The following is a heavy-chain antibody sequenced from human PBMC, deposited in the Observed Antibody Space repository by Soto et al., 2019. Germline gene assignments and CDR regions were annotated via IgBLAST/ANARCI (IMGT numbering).Heavy chain of an antibody. D-gene: IGHD4-17*01. CDR3: ARASYGGNPFDY. J-gene: IGHJ4*02. CDR1: GFTFSSYS. V-gene: IGHV3-21*04. CDR2: ISSSSSSI. Sequence: GWSLRLSCAASGFTFSSYSMNWVRQAPGKGLEWVSSISSSSSSIYYADSVKGRFTISRDNAKNSLYLQMNSLRAEDTAVYYCARASYGGNPFDYWGQGTLVTVSS.